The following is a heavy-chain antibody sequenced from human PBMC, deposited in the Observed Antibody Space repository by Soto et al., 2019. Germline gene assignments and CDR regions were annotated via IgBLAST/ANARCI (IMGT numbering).Heavy chain of an antibody. J-gene: IGHJ4*02. CDR2: IRWNSGMI. Sequence: PVGSLRLSCEASGFSFDDYAMHWVRQAPGKGLEWVSGIRWNSGMIGYADSVKGRFSISRDNAAKSLYLEMNSLRAEDTALYYCARGHSSSLDYFDYWGQGILVTVSS. CDR1: GFSFDDYA. D-gene: IGHD6-19*01. V-gene: IGHV3-9*01. CDR3: ARGHSSSLDYFDY.